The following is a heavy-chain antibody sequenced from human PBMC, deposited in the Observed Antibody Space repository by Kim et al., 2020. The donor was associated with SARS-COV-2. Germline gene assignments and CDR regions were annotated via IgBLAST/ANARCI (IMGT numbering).Heavy chain of an antibody. V-gene: IGHV4-34*01. CDR2: INDSGRV. J-gene: IGHJ6*02. CDR3: TRGPRRNDDFWSHFSNNQYDYGIDV. Sequence: SETLSLTCAIYGGSFSGFYWSWIRQPPGKGLEWIGEINDSGRVNYSPSVKSRLTLSVDTSKNQFSLRLSSVTAADSGIYYCTRGPRRNDDFWSHFSNNQYDYGIDVWGQGTPVAVSS. D-gene: IGHD3-3*01. CDR1: GGSFSGFY.